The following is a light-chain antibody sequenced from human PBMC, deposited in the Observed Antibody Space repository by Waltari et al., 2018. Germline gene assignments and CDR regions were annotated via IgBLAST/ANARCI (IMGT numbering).Light chain of an antibody. CDR2: EVS. V-gene: IGLV2-8*01. J-gene: IGLJ2*01. CDR3: SSYAGSNTYVL. CDR1: SSDVGGYNY. Sequence: QSALTQPPSASGSPGQSVTISCTGTSSDVGGYNYVSWYQQHPGKVPKLVIFEVSKQPSGVPDRFSGSRSGNTASLTVSGLQAEDEADYYCSSYAGSNTYVLFGGGTKLTVL.